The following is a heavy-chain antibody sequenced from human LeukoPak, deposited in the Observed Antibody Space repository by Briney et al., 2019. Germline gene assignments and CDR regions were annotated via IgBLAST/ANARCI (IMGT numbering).Heavy chain of an antibody. CDR2: MWYDGSNK. J-gene: IGHJ4*02. D-gene: IGHD4-17*01. CDR1: GFTFSSYG. CDR3: ARDEVTTPRD. Sequence: QPGGSLRLSCAASGFTFSSYGMHWVRQAPGKGLEWVAVMWYDGSNKYYADSVEGRFTISRDNSKNTLYLQMHSLRAEDTAVYYCARDEVTTPRDWGQGTLVTVSS. V-gene: IGHV3-33*01.